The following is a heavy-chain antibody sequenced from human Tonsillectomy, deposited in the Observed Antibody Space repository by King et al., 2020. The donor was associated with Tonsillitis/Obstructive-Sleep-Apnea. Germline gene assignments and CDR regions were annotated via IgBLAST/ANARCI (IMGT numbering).Heavy chain of an antibody. Sequence: MQLQESGPGLVKPSETLSLTCTVSGGSISGYYWSWIRQPAGKGLEWIGRVYTSGSTNYNPSLKSRVTMSADTSKNQFSLKLSSVTAADTAVYYCARDLGPYCSGASCYPSNYYYYGMDVWGQGTTVTVSS. V-gene: IGHV4-4*07. CDR1: GGSISGYY. CDR2: VYTSGST. J-gene: IGHJ6*02. D-gene: IGHD2-15*01. CDR3: ARDLGPYCSGASCYPSNYYYYGMDV.